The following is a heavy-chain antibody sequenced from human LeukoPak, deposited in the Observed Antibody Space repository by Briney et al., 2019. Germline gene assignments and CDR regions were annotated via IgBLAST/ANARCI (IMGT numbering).Heavy chain of an antibody. Sequence: SETLSLTCTVSGGSISSYYWSWIRQPPGKGLEWIGYIYYSGSTNYNPSLKSRVIISVDTSKNQFSLKLSSVTAADTAVYYCARISRDYYDSSGYYGRFEYWGQGTLVTVSS. CDR1: GGSISSYY. CDR2: IYYSGST. D-gene: IGHD3-22*01. V-gene: IGHV4-59*01. J-gene: IGHJ4*02. CDR3: ARISRDYYDSSGYYGRFEY.